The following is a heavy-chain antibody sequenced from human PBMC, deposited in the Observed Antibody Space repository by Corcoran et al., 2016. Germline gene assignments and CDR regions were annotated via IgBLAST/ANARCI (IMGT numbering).Heavy chain of an antibody. CDR1: GFSFSSSW. Sequence: EVQLVESGGGLVQPGGSLRLSCAASGFSFSSSWMDWVRQLPGKGLEWVANIKYDGSETYFVDSVKGRFTISRDNAQNSLYLQMNSLKDEDTAMYYCSESLNSWGQGTLVTVSS. CDR3: SESLNS. J-gene: IGHJ4*02. CDR2: IKYDGSET. V-gene: IGHV3-7*03.